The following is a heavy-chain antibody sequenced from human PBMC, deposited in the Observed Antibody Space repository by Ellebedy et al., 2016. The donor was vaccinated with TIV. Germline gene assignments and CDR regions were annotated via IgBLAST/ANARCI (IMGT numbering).Heavy chain of an antibody. V-gene: IGHV3-23*01. CDR3: AKDHKIYYGSGSSTLDV. D-gene: IGHD3-10*01. CDR2: ISGSGGST. J-gene: IGHJ6*02. CDR1: GFTFSSYA. Sequence: GESLKISCAASGFTFSSYAMSWVRQAPGKGLEWVSAISGSGGSTYYADSVKGRFTISRDNSKNTLYLQMNSLRAEDTAVYYCAKDHKIYYGSGSSTLDVWGQGTTVTVSS.